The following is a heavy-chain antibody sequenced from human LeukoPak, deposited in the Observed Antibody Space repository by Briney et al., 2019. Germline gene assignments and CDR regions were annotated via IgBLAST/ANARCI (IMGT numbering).Heavy chain of an antibody. J-gene: IGHJ6*02. V-gene: IGHV3-64*01. CDR2: ISNNGGST. Sequence: GSLRLSFTASGFTFSNYALHWVRQAPGKGLEYVSAISNNGGSTYYTSSVKGRFTVSRDNSKNTLHLQMGRLRPEDMAVYYCARVSRAQGGMDFWGQGTTVTVSS. CDR1: GFTFSNYA. CDR3: ARVSRAQGGMDF.